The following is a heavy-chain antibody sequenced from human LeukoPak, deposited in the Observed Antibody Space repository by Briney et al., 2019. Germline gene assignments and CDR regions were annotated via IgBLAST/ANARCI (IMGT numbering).Heavy chain of an antibody. J-gene: IGHJ3*02. CDR2: IYYSGST. Sequence: PSETLSLTCTVSGGSISSYYWSWIGQPPGKGLEWTGYIYYSGSTNYNPSPRSRVTISVDTCRIRFSLELSSVTAADTVVYYCARGRLMYTFGGPGVDWGAFDIWGQGTMVTVSS. CDR3: ARGRLMYTFGGPGVDWGAFDI. D-gene: IGHD3-16*01. V-gene: IGHV4-59*01. CDR1: GGSISSYY.